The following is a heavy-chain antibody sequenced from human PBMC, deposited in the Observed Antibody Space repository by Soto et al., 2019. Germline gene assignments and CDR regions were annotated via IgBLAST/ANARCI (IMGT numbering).Heavy chain of an antibody. CDR2: ISGSGGST. CDR1: GFTFSSYA. CDR3: AKDYGDHYYYYYYMDV. J-gene: IGHJ6*03. D-gene: IGHD4-17*01. V-gene: IGHV3-23*01. Sequence: GGSLRLSCAASGFTFSSYAMSWVRQAPGKGLEWVSAISGSGGSTYYADSVKGRFTISRDNSKNTLYLQMNRLRAEDTAVYYCAKDYGDHYYYYYYMDVWGKGTTVTVSS.